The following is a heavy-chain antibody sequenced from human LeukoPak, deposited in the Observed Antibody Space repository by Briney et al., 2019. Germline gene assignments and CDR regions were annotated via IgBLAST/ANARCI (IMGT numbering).Heavy chain of an antibody. CDR1: GFTFSRYW. D-gene: IGHD3-22*01. V-gene: IGHV3-7*01. Sequence: GGSLRLSCAASGFTFSRYWMSWVRQAPGKGLECVANIKEDGREKYYVDSVKGRFTISRDNAKNSLYLQMNSLRAEDTAMYYCARDWLAGNPYHAFDLWGKGTMVTVSS. CDR3: ARDWLAGNPYHAFDL. CDR2: IKEDGREK. J-gene: IGHJ3*01.